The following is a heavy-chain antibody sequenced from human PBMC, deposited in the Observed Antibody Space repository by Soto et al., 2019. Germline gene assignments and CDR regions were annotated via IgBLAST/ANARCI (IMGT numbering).Heavy chain of an antibody. V-gene: IGHV4-34*01. CDR3: ASGGLVVPPATRKFDS. J-gene: IGHJ4*02. Sequence: QVQLQQWGAGLLKPSETLSLTCAVYGGSFSGYYWSWIRQPPGKGLEWIGEINHSGSTNYNPSLKSRVTISXXTXKXXFSLKLSSVTAADTAVYYCASGGLVVPPATRKFDSWGQGTLVTVSS. CDR2: INHSGST. CDR1: GGSFSGYY. D-gene: IGHD2-2*01.